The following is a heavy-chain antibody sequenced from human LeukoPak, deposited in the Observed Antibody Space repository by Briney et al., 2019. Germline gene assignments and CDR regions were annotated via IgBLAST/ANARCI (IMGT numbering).Heavy chain of an antibody. J-gene: IGHJ4*02. CDR2: INHSGNT. D-gene: IGHD6-19*01. Sequence: SETLSLTCAVYGGSFSGYYWSWIRQPLGKGLEWIGEINHSGNTNYNPSLKSRVTISVDTSKNQFSLKLTSVTAADTAVYYCARHVSSGWSPFDYWGQGTLVTVSS. CDR1: GGSFSGYY. V-gene: IGHV4-34*01. CDR3: ARHVSSGWSPFDY.